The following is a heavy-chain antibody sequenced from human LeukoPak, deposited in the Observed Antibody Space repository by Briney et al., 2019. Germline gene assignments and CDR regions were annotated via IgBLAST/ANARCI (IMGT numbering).Heavy chain of an antibody. Sequence: SETLSLTCTVSGDSISSYYWSWIRQTPGRGLEWIGYIYNRGSTYYNPSLKSRVTISVDTTKNQFSLKLNSVTAADTAVYYCARWGGSSIDYWGQGTLVTVSS. CDR2: IYNRGST. J-gene: IGHJ4*02. D-gene: IGHD2-15*01. CDR1: GDSISSYY. CDR3: ARWGGSSIDY. V-gene: IGHV4-59*08.